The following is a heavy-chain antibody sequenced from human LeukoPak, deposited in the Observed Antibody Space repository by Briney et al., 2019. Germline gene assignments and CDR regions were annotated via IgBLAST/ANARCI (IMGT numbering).Heavy chain of an antibody. CDR2: INHSGST. J-gene: IGHJ4*02. CDR1: GGSFSGYY. V-gene: IGHV4-34*01. D-gene: IGHD4-23*01. Sequence: SETLSLTCAVYGGSFSGYYWSWIRQPPGKGLEWIGEINHSGSTYYNPSLKSRVTISVDTSKNQFSLKLSSVTAADTAVYYCARTTVAKLIDYWGQGTLVTVSS. CDR3: ARTTVAKLIDY.